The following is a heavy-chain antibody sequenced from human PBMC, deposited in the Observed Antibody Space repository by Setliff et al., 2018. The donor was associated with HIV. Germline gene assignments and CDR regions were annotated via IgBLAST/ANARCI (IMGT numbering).Heavy chain of an antibody. Sequence: SETLSLTCAVSGASISSGNWWSWVRQSPGKGLEWIGEIFHTGSTNYNPSLKSRDTISVDTSKNHFSLNVSSLTAADTALYFCARLMPNWDYFDYWGQGTQVTVSS. CDR2: IFHTGST. CDR1: GASISSGNW. J-gene: IGHJ4*02. CDR3: ARLMPNWDYFDY. V-gene: IGHV4-4*02. D-gene: IGHD2-2*01.